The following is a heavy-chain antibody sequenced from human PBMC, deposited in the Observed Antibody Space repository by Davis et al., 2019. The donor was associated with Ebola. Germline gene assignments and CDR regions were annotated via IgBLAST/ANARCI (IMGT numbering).Heavy chain of an antibody. CDR2: INHSGST. V-gene: IGHV4-34*01. J-gene: IGHJ4*02. CDR1: GGSFSGYL. CDR3: ARADYTRYFDH. Sequence: SETLSLTCVVYGGSFSGYLWSWIRQPPGKGLEWIGEINHSGSTSYNPSLKSRVTISVDTSKNQFSLRLSSVTAADTAVYYCARADYTRYFDHWGRGTVVTVSP. D-gene: IGHD3-16*01.